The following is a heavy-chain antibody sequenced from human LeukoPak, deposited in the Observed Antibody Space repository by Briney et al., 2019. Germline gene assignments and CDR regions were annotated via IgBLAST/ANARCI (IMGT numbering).Heavy chain of an antibody. J-gene: IGHJ5*02. Sequence: ASVKVSCMASGYTFTSYGISWVRQAPGQGLEWMGWISAYNGNTNYAQKLQGRVTMTTDTSTSTAYMELRSLRSDDTAVYYCARAVVAATPNNWFDPWGQGTLVTVSS. CDR1: GYTFTSYG. CDR2: ISAYNGNT. D-gene: IGHD2-15*01. CDR3: ARAVVAATPNNWFDP. V-gene: IGHV1-18*01.